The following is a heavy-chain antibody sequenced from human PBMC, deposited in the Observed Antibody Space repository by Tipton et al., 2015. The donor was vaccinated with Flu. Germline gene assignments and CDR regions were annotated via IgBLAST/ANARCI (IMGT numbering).Heavy chain of an antibody. CDR1: GGSFSGYY. D-gene: IGHD4-11*01. V-gene: IGHV4-34*01. Sequence: TLSLTCAVYGGSFSGYYWSWIRQPPGKGLEWIGEINHSGSTNYNPSLKSRVTISLDRPKNQFSLRLTSVTAADTAVYYCARRDYSNYVSEPKNWFDPWGQGTLVTVSS. CDR3: ARRDYSNYVSEPKNWFDP. J-gene: IGHJ5*02. CDR2: INHSGST.